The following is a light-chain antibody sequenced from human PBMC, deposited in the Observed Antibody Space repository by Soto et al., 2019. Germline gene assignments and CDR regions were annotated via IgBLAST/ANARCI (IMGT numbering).Light chain of an antibody. CDR3: VLYIGTWV. Sequence: QAVVTQEPSFSVSPGGTVTLTCGLSSGSVSTSSYPTWYQQTPGQAPRTLIYSTNTRSSGVPDRFSGSILGNKAALTITGAQADDESDYYCVLYIGTWVFGGGTKVIVL. J-gene: IGLJ3*02. CDR2: STN. CDR1: SGSVSTSSY. V-gene: IGLV8-61*01.